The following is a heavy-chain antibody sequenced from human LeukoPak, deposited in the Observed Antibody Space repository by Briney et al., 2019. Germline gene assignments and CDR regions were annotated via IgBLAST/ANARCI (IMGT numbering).Heavy chain of an antibody. Sequence: ASVKVSCKASGYTFTGYYMHWVRQAPGQGLEWMGWINPNSGGTNYAQKFQGRVTMTRDTSISTAYMELSRLRSDDTAVYYCARDVGTFPKEARPFNWFDPWGQGTLVTVSS. CDR3: ARDVGTFPKEARPFNWFDP. J-gene: IGHJ5*02. CDR1: GYTFTGYY. V-gene: IGHV1-2*02. CDR2: INPNSGGT.